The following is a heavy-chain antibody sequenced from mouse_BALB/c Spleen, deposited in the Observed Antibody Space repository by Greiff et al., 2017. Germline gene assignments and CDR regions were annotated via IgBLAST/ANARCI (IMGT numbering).Heavy chain of an antibody. D-gene: IGHD2-12*01. CDR1: GFTFSSYG. J-gene: IGHJ2*01. CDR2: ISSGGSYT. V-gene: IGHV5-6*02. CDR3: ARGDDDY. Sequence: DVKLVESGGDLVKPGGSLKLSCAASGFTFSSYGMSWVRQTPDKRLEWVATISSGGSYTYYPDSVKGRFTISRDNAKNTLYLQMSSLKSEDTAMYYCARGDDDYWGQGTTLTVSS.